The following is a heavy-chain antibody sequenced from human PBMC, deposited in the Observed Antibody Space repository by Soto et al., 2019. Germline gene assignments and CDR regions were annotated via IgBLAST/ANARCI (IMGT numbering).Heavy chain of an antibody. Sequence: HPGGSLRLSCAASGFTFSSYGMHWVRQAPGKGLEWVAVIWYDGSNKYYADSVKGRFTISRDNSKNTLYLQMNSLRAEDTAVYYCAREEFTIFGVVMGYGMDVWGQGTTVTVSS. CDR1: GFTFSSYG. V-gene: IGHV3-33*01. CDR3: AREEFTIFGVVMGYGMDV. D-gene: IGHD3-3*01. J-gene: IGHJ6*02. CDR2: IWYDGSNK.